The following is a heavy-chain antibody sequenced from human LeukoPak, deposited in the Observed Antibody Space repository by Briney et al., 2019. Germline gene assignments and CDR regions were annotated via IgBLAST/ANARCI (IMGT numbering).Heavy chain of an antibody. CDR2: IYYSGST. D-gene: IGHD1-26*01. J-gene: IGHJ5*02. Sequence: SETLSLTCTVSGGSISSYYWSWIRQPPGKGLEWIGYIYYSGSTNYNPSLKSRVTISVDTSKNQFSLKLSSVTAADTAVYYCARYSGMFDPWGQGTLVTVSS. CDR3: ARYSGMFDP. CDR1: GGSISSYY. V-gene: IGHV4-59*01.